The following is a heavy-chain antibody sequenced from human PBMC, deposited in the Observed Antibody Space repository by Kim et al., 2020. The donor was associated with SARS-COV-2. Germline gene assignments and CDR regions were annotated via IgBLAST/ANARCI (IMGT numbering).Heavy chain of an antibody. CDR1: GGSISSSSYY. V-gene: IGHV4-39*01. J-gene: IGHJ5*02. CDR3: ARHRMVRGVDEGPNWFDP. CDR2: IYYSGST. D-gene: IGHD3-10*01. Sequence: SETLSLTCTVSGGSISSSSYYWGWIRQPPGKGLEWIGSIYYSGSTYYNPSLKSRVTISVDTSKNQFSLKLSSVTAADTAVYYCARHRMVRGVDEGPNWFDPWGQGTLVTVSS.